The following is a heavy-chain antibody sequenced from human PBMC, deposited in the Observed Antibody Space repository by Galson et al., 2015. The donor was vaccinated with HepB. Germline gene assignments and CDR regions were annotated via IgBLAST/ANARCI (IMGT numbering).Heavy chain of an antibody. Sequence: SVKVSCKASGGTFSSYGISWVRQAPGQGLEWMGGIIPIFNTPNHAQKFQGRVTITADDSTNPAYMELSSLSFEDTAVYYCARLSKFRVLADAFDIWGQGTMVTVSS. V-gene: IGHV1-69*13. CDR2: IIPIFNTP. J-gene: IGHJ3*02. D-gene: IGHD3-3*01. CDR3: ARLSKFRVLADAFDI. CDR1: GGTFSSYG.